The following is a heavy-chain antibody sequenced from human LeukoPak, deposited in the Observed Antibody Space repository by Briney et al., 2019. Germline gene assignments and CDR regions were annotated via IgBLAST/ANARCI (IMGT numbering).Heavy chain of an antibody. V-gene: IGHV3-9*01. D-gene: IGHD3-16*01. Sequence: PGGSLRLSCAASGLTFDDYAMHWVRQAPGKGLEWVSGISWNSGTIGYADSVKGRFTISRDNAKNSLYLQMNSLRTEDTALYSCTREGATSIYFDYWGQGTLVTVSS. J-gene: IGHJ4*02. CDR3: TREGATSIYFDY. CDR2: ISWNSGTI. CDR1: GLTFDDYA.